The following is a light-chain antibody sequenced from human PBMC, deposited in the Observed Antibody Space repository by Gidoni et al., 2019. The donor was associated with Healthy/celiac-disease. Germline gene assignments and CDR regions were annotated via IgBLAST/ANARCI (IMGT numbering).Light chain of an antibody. V-gene: IGKV1-5*03. Sequence: DIQISQSPSTLSVSVGDSVTITCRASQSISIWLAWYQQKPGNAPKLLISKASTLESGVPSRFSGSGSGTEFTLTVSRLQPDDFATYYCQQFSNYPLTFGGGTHLEIK. CDR1: QSISIW. CDR2: KAS. CDR3: QQFSNYPLT. J-gene: IGKJ4*01.